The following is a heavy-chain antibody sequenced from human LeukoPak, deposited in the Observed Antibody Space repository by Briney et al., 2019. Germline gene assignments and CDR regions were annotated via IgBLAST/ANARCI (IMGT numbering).Heavy chain of an antibody. CDR3: ARTAVAGNEFFDY. CDR2: ISSSSSSI. D-gene: IGHD6-19*01. Sequence: GGSLRLSCAASGFSFRSYSMNWVRQAPGKGLEWVSCISSSSSSIYYADSVKGRFTISRDNAKNSLYLQMNTLRAEDTAVYYCARTAVAGNEFFDYWGQGTLVTVSS. J-gene: IGHJ4*02. CDR1: GFSFRSYS. V-gene: IGHV3-48*01.